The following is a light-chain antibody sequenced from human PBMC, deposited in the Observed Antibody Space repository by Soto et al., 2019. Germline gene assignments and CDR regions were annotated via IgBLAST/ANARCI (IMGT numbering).Light chain of an antibody. CDR3: QQYGSSPPNT. CDR1: QSVSSSY. CDR2: GAS. Sequence: EIVLTQSPGTLSLSPGERATVSCRASQSVSSSYLAWYQQKPGQAPRLLIYGASSSATGIPDRFSGSGSGTDFTLTISRLEPEDFAVYYCQQYGSSPPNTFGQGTKLEIK. V-gene: IGKV3-20*01. J-gene: IGKJ2*01.